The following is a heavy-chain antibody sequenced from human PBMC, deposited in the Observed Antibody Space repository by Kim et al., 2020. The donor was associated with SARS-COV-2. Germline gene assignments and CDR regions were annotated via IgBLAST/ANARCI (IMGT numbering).Heavy chain of an antibody. Sequence: SVKVSCKASGGTFSSYAISWVRQAPGQGLEWMGGIIPIFGTANYAQKFQGRVTITADESTSTAYMELSSLRSEDTAVYYCARARWYGLLEYYYGMDVWGQGTTVTVSS. V-gene: IGHV1-69*13. J-gene: IGHJ6*02. D-gene: IGHD2-15*01. CDR2: IIPIFGTA. CDR1: GGTFSSYA. CDR3: ARARWYGLLEYYYGMDV.